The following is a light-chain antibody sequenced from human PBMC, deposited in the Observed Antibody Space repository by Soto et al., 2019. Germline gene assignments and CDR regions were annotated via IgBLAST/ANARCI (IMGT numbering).Light chain of an antibody. V-gene: IGKV3-20*01. CDR1: QTVSSAR. CDR3: QQYGSSPVT. J-gene: IGKJ1*01. CDR2: GAS. Sequence: PGERATLSCRSSQTVSSARLAWFQQKPGQAPRLLIYGASSRAPGIPDRFSGSGPETDFTLTITRLESEDFAVYSCQQYGSSPVTFGQGTKVDI.